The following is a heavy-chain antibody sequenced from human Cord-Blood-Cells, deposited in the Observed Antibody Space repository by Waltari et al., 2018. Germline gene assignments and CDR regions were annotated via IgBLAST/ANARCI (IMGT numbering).Heavy chain of an antibody. CDR2: IYYSGST. CDR1: GGSISSYY. J-gene: IGHJ4*02. CDR3: VGSALRLSFDY. V-gene: IGHV4-59*08. Sequence: QVQLQESGPGLVKPSETLPLTCTVSGGSISSYYWSWIRQPPGKGLEWIGYIYYSGSTNYNPSLKSRVTISVDTSKNQFSLKLSSVTAADTAVYYCVGSALRLSFDYWGQGTLVTVSS. D-gene: IGHD3-10*01.